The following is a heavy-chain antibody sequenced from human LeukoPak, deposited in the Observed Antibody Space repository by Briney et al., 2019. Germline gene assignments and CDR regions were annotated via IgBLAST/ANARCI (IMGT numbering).Heavy chain of an antibody. V-gene: IGHV3-48*03. CDR1: GFTFSSYE. CDR3: ARDLFLGARTFDY. J-gene: IGHJ4*02. D-gene: IGHD1-26*01. Sequence: GGSLRLSCAASGFTFSSYEMNWVRQAPGKGLEWFSYISSSGSTIYYANSVKGRFAIPRDNAKNSLYLQMNSLRAEDTAVYYCARDLFLGARTFDYWGQGTLVTVSS. CDR2: ISSSGSTI.